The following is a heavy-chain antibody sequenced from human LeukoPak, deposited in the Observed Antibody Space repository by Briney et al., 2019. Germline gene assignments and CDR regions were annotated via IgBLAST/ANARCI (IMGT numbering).Heavy chain of an antibody. CDR1: GGSISIYY. CDR3: ARLLVGATGDAFDI. CDR2: IYTSGST. J-gene: IGHJ3*02. Sequence: KSSETLSLTCTVSGGSISIYYWSWIRQPPGKGLEWIGYIYTSGSTNYNPSLKGRVPISVATSKNQFSLNLSCVTAADTAVYYCARLLVGATGDAFDIWGQGTMVTVSS. D-gene: IGHD1-26*01. V-gene: IGHV4-4*09.